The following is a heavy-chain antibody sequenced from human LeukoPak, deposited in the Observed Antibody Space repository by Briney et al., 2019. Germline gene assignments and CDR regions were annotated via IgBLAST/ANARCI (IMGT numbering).Heavy chain of an antibody. Sequence: ASVKVSCKASGYTFTSYYMHWVRQAPGQGLEWMGIINPSGGSTSYAQKFQGRVTMTRDTSTSTVYMELSSLRSEDTAVYCCAISSSWHHFDYWGQGTLVTVSS. V-gene: IGHV1-46*01. J-gene: IGHJ4*02. D-gene: IGHD6-13*01. CDR1: GYTFTSYY. CDR2: INPSGGST. CDR3: AISSSWHHFDY.